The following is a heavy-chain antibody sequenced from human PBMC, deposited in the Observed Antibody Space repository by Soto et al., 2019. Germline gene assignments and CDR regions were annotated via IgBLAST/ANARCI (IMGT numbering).Heavy chain of an antibody. CDR3: ASHRGNTYGPYDY. D-gene: IGHD5-18*01. CDR1: GVSISSPHHN. V-gene: IGHV4-61*05. Sequence: SETLSLTCTVSGVSISSPHHNWSWIRQYPGKGLEWIGFIHYSGNTNHNPSLKSRVTISIDKSKNQFSLKLTSVTAADTAVYYCASHRGNTYGPYDYWGQGTLVTVSS. CDR2: IHYSGNT. J-gene: IGHJ4*02.